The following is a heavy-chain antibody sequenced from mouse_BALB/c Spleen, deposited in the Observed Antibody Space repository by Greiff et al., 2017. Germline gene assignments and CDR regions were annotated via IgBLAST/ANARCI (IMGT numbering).Heavy chain of an antibody. D-gene: IGHD2-4*01. V-gene: IGHV1-7*01. J-gene: IGHJ2*01. CDR2: INPSTGYT. CDR3: AIYDYREVFDY. Sequence: QVQLQQSGAELAKPGASVKMSCKASGYTFTSYWMHWVKQRPGQGLEWIGYINPSTGYTEYNQKFKDKATLTADKSSSTAYMQLSSLTSEDSAVYYCAIYDYREVFDYWGQGTTLTVSS. CDR1: GYTFTSYW.